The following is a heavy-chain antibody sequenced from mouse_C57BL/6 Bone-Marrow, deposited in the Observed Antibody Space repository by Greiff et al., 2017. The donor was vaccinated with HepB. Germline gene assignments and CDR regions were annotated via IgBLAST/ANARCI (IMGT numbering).Heavy chain of an antibody. CDR2: INPNNGGT. J-gene: IGHJ2*01. CDR1: GYTFTDYY. Sequence: VQLQQSGPELVKPGASVKISCKASGYTFTDYYMNWVKQSHGKSLEWIGDINPNNGGTSYNQKFKGKATLTVDKSSSTAYMELRSLTSEDSAVYYCARVMITTGSLYYFDYWGQGTTLTVSS. V-gene: IGHV1-26*01. D-gene: IGHD2-4*01. CDR3: ARVMITTGSLYYFDY.